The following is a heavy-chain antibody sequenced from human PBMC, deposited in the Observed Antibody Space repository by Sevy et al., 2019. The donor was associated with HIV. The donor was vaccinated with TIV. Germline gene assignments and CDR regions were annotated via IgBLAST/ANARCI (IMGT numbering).Heavy chain of an antibody. J-gene: IGHJ4*02. CDR3: ATTKDYYDSSGSPFDY. Sequence: ASVKVSCKVSGYTRTQLSMHWVRQAPRKGLEWMGSFDPEDGETLYAQKFQGRVTMTEDTSTDTAYMELRSLRSEDTAVYYCATTKDYYDSSGSPFDYWGQGTLVTVSS. D-gene: IGHD3-22*01. CDR1: GYTRTQLS. V-gene: IGHV1-24*01. CDR2: FDPEDGET.